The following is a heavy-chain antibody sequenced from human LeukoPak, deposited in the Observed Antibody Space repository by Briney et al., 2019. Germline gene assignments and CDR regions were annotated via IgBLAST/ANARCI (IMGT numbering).Heavy chain of an antibody. D-gene: IGHD3-3*01. CDR2: IYYSGST. CDR3: ARAPGSAYYDFWSGYYSDAFDI. V-gene: IGHV4-59*01. CDR1: GGSISSYY. J-gene: IGHJ3*02. Sequence: KPSETLSLTCTVSGGSISSYYWSWIRQPPGKGLEWIGYIYYSGSTNYNPSLKCRVTISVDTSKNQFSLKLSSVTAADTAVYYCARAPGSAYYDFWSGYYSDAFDIWGQGTMVTVSS.